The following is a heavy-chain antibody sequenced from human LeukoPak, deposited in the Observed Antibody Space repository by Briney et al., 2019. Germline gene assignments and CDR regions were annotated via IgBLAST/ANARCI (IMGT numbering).Heavy chain of an antibody. CDR1: GFPFTSYP. CDR2: ISSSGSTI. CDR3: ARGQYLDDYYYGMDV. D-gene: IGHD2-2*02. J-gene: IGHJ6*01. V-gene: IGHV3-48*03. Sequence: GGPLRLSCVPSGFPFTSYPMSWVRQTPARGLEWVSYISSSGSTIYYADSVKGRFTISRDNAKNSLYLQMNSLRAEDTAVNYCARGQYLDDYYYGMDVGGEGTTVTVSS.